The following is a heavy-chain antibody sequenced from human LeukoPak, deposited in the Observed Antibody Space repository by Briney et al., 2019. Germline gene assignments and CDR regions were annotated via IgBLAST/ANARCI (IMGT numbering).Heavy chain of an antibody. CDR1: GGSFSGYY. J-gene: IGHJ4*02. V-gene: IGHV4-34*01. Sequence: SETLSLTCAVFGGSFSGYYWTWIRQPPGKGLEWIGEINHSGSTTYNPSLKSRVTISVDTSKNQCSLKLSSVTAADTAVYYCAGYYYGSENYHNHPNGDYWGQGTLVTVSS. CDR2: INHSGST. D-gene: IGHD3-10*01. CDR3: AGYYYGSENYHNHPNGDY.